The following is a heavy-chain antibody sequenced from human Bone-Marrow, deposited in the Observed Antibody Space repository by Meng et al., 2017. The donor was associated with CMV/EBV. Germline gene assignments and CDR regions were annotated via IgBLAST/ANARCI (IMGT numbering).Heavy chain of an antibody. D-gene: IGHD3-3*01. V-gene: IGHV3-74*01. J-gene: IGHJ6*02. CDR1: GFTFSSYW. CDR3: ARDISARYDFWSGYFGIDYYYGMDV. CDR2: INSDGSST. Sequence: GGSLRLSRAASGFTFSSYWMHWVRQAPGKGLVWVSRINSDGSSTSYAESVKGRFTISRDNAKNTLYLQMNSLRAEDTAVYYCARDISARYDFWSGYFGIDYYYGMDVWGQGTTVTVSS.